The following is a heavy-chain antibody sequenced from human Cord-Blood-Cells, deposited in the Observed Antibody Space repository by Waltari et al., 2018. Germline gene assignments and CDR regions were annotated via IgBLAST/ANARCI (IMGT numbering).Heavy chain of an antibody. CDR1: GGSLRSGSYY. V-gene: IGHV4-61*09. D-gene: IGHD6-19*01. CDR3: ARLTGYSSGWYAFDI. Sequence: QVQLQESGPGLVKPSQTLSLTCTVSGGSLRSGSYYWSWIRQPAGKGLEWIGYIYTSGSTNYNPSLKSRVTISVDTSKNQFSLKLSSVTAADTAVYYCARLTGYSSGWYAFDIWGQGTMVTVSS. J-gene: IGHJ3*02. CDR2: IYTSGST.